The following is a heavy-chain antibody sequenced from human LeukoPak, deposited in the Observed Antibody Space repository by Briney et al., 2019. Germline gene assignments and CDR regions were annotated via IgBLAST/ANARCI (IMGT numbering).Heavy chain of an antibody. D-gene: IGHD2-15*01. Sequence: KTGESLKISCKGSGYSFTSYWIGRVRQMPGKGLEWMGIIYPGDSDTRYSPSFQGQVTISADKSISTAYLQWSSLKASDTAIYYCARGAGYCSDGTCYNFDYWGQGTLVTVSS. CDR3: ARGAGYCSDGTCYNFDY. V-gene: IGHV5-51*01. J-gene: IGHJ4*02. CDR2: IYPGDSDT. CDR1: GYSFTSYW.